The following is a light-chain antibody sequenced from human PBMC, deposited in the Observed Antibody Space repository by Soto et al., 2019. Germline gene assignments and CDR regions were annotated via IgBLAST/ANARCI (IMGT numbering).Light chain of an antibody. CDR1: QFVSSR. Sequence: DIVVTQSPATLSASPGERVTLSCRASQFVSSRLAWYQQRPGQVPRLLIYDTSTRAPGISARFSGSGSGTEFTLAISSLQSEDFVVYYCQEYIQWPPWMFGPGTTVDIK. J-gene: IGKJ1*01. V-gene: IGKV3-15*01. CDR3: QEYIQWPPWM. CDR2: DTS.